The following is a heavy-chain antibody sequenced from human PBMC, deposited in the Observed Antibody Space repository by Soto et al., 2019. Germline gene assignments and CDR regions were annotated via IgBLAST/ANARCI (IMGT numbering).Heavy chain of an antibody. J-gene: IGHJ4*02. D-gene: IGHD3-22*01. Sequence: EVQLLESGGSLVQPGGSLRLSCAASGFTFSSNAMSWVRQAPGKGLEWVSAISGSGGSTYYADSVKGRFTISRDNSKNTLYLQMNSLRAEDTAVYYCAKFDDSSGYYYVGTFDYWGQGTLVTVSS. V-gene: IGHV3-23*01. CDR3: AKFDDSSGYYYVGTFDY. CDR1: GFTFSSNA. CDR2: ISGSGGST.